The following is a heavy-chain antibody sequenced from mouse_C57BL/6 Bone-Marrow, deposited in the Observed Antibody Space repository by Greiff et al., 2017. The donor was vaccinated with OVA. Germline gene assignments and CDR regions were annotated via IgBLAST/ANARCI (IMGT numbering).Heavy chain of an antibody. J-gene: IGHJ2*01. V-gene: IGHV1-82*01. CDR2: IYPGDGDT. CDR1: GYAFSSSW. CDR3: GGRYFDY. Sequence: QVQLQQSGPELVKPGASVKISCKASGYAFSSSWMNWVKQRPGQGLEWIGRIYPGDGDTNYNGKFKGKATLTADKSSSTAYMQLSSLTSEDSAVYFCGGRYFDYWGQGTTLTVSS.